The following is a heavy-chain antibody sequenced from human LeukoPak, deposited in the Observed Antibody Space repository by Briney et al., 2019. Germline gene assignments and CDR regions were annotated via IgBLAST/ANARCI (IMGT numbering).Heavy chain of an antibody. CDR1: GFTFSDYY. CDR3: ARQYDILTGYYGLEEYYFDY. J-gene: IGHJ4*02. CDR2: ISSSGSTI. D-gene: IGHD3-9*01. Sequence: GGSLRLSCAASGFTFSDYYMSWIRQAPGKGLEWVSYISSSGSTIYYADSVKGRFTISRGNAKNSLYLQMNSLRAEDTAVYYCARQYDILTGYYGLEEYYFDYWGQGTLVTVSS. V-gene: IGHV3-11*04.